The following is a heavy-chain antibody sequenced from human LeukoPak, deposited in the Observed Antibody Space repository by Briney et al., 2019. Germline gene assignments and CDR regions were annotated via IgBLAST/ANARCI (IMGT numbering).Heavy chain of an antibody. V-gene: IGHV3-23*01. CDR1: GFTFDDYA. J-gene: IGHJ4*02. D-gene: IGHD1-26*01. CDR2: ISGSGGST. CDR3: GDEWELLFH. Sequence: PGGSLRLSCAASGFTFDDYAMHWVRQAPGKGLEWVSAISGSGGSTYYADSVKGRFTISRDNSKNTLYLQMNSLRAEDTAVYHCGDEWELLFHWGQGTLVTVSS.